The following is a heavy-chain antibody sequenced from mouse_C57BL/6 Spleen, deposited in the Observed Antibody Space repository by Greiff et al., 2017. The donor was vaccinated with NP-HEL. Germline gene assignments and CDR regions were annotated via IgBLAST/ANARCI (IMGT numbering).Heavy chain of an antibody. Sequence: VQLQQSGPELVKPGASVKISCKASGYTFTDYYMNWVKQSHGKSLEWIGDINPNNGGTSYNQKFKGKATLTVDKSSSTAYMELRSLTSEDSAVYYCARSYSTPYYAMDYWGQGTSVTVSS. J-gene: IGHJ4*01. CDR2: INPNNGGT. V-gene: IGHV1-26*01. D-gene: IGHD2-5*01. CDR3: ARSYSTPYYAMDY. CDR1: GYTFTDYY.